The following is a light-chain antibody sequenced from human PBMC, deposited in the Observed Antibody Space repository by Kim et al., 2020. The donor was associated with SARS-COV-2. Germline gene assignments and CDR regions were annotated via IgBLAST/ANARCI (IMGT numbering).Light chain of an antibody. Sequence: SYELTQPHSVSVSPGQTASITCAGDKLGEKYACWYQQKPGQSPVLVIYQDSKRPSGIPERFSGSNSGNTATLTISGTQAMDEADYYCQAWDSNVVFGGGTQLTVL. CDR1: KLGEKY. CDR2: QDS. J-gene: IGLJ2*01. CDR3: QAWDSNVV. V-gene: IGLV3-1*01.